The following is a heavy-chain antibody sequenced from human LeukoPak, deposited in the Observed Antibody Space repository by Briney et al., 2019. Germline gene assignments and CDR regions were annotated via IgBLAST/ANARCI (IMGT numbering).Heavy chain of an antibody. D-gene: IGHD6-19*01. CDR2: IRKRPNSYNT. Sequence: GGSLRLSCAASGFTFSDHFMDWVRQAPGKGLEGVGRIRKRPNSYNTEYAASVPGRFPISRDHSKTSLYLQMTSLTTQATAVYYCARVSTTVAGSDYLDYWGQGTQVTLSS. V-gene: IGHV3-72*01. J-gene: IGHJ4*02. CDR3: ARVSTTVAGSDYLDY. CDR1: GFTFSDHF.